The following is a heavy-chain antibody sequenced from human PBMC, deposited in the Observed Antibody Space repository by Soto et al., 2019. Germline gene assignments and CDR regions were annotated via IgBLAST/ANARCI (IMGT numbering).Heavy chain of an antibody. Sequence: QVQLVESGGGVVQPGRSLRLSCVASGFPFSNNGIHWVRQAPGKGLEWVAVISSDGSKKYYADSVKGRFTISRDNSKNPLYLQMNSLRAEDTAVYYCAMDLYGGRSRFDYWGQGTLVTVSS. J-gene: IGHJ4*02. CDR3: AMDLYGGRSRFDY. CDR2: ISSDGSKK. CDR1: GFPFSNNG. V-gene: IGHV3-30*03. D-gene: IGHD2-15*01.